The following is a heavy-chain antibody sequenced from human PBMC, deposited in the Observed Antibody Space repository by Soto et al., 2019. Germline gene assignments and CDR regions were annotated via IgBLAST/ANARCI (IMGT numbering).Heavy chain of an antibody. CDR2: ISANNGNT. V-gene: IGHV1-18*01. J-gene: IGHJ4*02. CDR3: ARDGYFHH. CDR1: GYTFTSYG. Sequence: QVQLVQSGAEVKKPGDSVRVSCKASGYTFTSYGIGWVRQAPGQGLEWMGWISANNGNTKYAQKVQGRVTMTTDASTSTAYMELRSLRSDDAAVYYCARDGYFHHWGQGTLVTGSS.